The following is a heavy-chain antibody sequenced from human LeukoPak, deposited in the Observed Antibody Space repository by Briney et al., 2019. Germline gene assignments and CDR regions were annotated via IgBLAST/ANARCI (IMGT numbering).Heavy chain of an antibody. CDR1: GFSFNNYG. Sequence: GRSLRLSCAASGFSFNNYGMHWVRQAPGKGLEWVALIFDDGSDKYYADSVKGRFIISRDNSENTLYLQMNGLRAEDTAVYYCAKDHCGGDCYGLYFDYWVQGTLVTVSS. V-gene: IGHV3-30*18. J-gene: IGHJ4*02. CDR2: IFDDGSDK. D-gene: IGHD2-21*02. CDR3: AKDHCGGDCYGLYFDY.